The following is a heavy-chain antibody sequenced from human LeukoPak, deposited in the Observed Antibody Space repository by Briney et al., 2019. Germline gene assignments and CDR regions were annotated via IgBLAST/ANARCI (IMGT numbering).Heavy chain of an antibody. CDR1: GFTFSSYA. Sequence: PGGSLRLSCAASGFTFSSYAMSWVRQAPGKGLEWVSAISSSGGSTYYADSVKGRLTVSRDNSKNTLYLQMNSLRAEDTAVYYCATGGTRRPFDYWGQGTLVTVSS. CDR3: ATGGTRRPFDY. J-gene: IGHJ4*02. V-gene: IGHV3-23*01. CDR2: ISSSGGST. D-gene: IGHD3-16*01.